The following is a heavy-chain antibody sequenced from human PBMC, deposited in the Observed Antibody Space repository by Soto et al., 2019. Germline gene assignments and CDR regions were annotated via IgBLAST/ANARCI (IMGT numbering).Heavy chain of an antibody. Sequence: GESLKISCKASGYSFTNYWLAWVRQMPGTGLEYMGIIYPSDSDSRYSPSFQGQVTFSADKSINTAYLQWSSLKASDTAMYYCARHGFYGDYSSNYFDPWGQGTLVTVSS. CDR2: IYPSDSDS. D-gene: IGHD4-17*01. V-gene: IGHV5-51*01. J-gene: IGHJ5*02. CDR1: GYSFTNYW. CDR3: ARHGFYGDYSSNYFDP.